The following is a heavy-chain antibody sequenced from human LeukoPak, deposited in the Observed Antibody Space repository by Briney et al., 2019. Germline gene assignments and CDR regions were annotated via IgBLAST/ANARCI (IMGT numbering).Heavy chain of an antibody. CDR3: AADLLWFGESNMFDP. V-gene: IGHV1-58*02. Sequence: SVKVSCKASGFTFTSSAMQWVRQARGQRLEWIGWIVVGSGKTNYAQKFQERVTITRDMSTSTAYMELSSLRSEDTAVYYCAADLLWFGESNMFDPWGQGTLVTVSS. J-gene: IGHJ5*02. D-gene: IGHD3-10*01. CDR1: GFTFTSSA. CDR2: IVVGSGKT.